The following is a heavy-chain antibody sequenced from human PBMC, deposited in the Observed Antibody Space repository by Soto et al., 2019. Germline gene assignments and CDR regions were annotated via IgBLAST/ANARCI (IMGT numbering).Heavy chain of an antibody. CDR2: IYHSGST. D-gene: IGHD4-17*01. CDR1: GGSISSGGYS. V-gene: IGHV4-30-2*01. CDR3: ARVGDYGDSNFDY. J-gene: IGHJ4*01. Sequence: SETLSLTCAVSGGSISSGGYSWSWIRQPPGKGLEWIGYIYHSGSTYYNPSLKCRVTISVDRSKNQFSLKLSSVTAADTAVYYCARVGDYGDSNFDYWGQGTLVTVSS.